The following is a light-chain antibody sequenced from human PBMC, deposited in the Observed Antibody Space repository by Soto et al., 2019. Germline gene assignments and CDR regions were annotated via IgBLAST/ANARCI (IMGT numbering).Light chain of an antibody. V-gene: IGLV1-40*01. CDR3: QSYDSSLIVSKV. Sequence: QSVLTQPPSVSGAPVQRVTISCSGSSSNIGAGYDVQWYRQFPGTAPKLIIYATSDRPSGVPDRFSGSKSGTSASLAITGLQAEDEADYYCQSYDSSLIVSKVFGTGTQLTVL. CDR2: ATS. CDR1: SSNIGAGYD. J-gene: IGLJ1*01.